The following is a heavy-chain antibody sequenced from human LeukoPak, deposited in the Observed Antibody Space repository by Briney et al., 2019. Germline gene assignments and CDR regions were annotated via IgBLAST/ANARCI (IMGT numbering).Heavy chain of an antibody. D-gene: IGHD1-26*01. J-gene: IGHJ6*02. Sequence: PSETLSLTCTVSGGSISSYYWSWIRQPPGKGLEWIGYIYYSGSTNYNPSLKGRVTISVDTSKNQFSLKLSSVTAADTAVYYCARGVGELSRYYYYGMDVWGQGTTVTVSS. CDR1: GGSISSYY. CDR3: ARGVGELSRYYYYGMDV. CDR2: IYYSGST. V-gene: IGHV4-59*01.